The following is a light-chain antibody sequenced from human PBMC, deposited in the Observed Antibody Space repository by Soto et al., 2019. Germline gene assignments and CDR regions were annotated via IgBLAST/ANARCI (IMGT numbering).Light chain of an antibody. CDR2: KDN. J-gene: IGLJ2*01. V-gene: IGLV6-57*04. Sequence: NFMLTQPHSVSESPGKTVTISCTRSSGSIASNHVQWYQQRPGSAPTTVIYKDNQRPSGVPDRFFGSIDSSSNSASLTISGLKTEDEADYYCQSYDDNNVLFGGRTKLTVL. CDR1: SGSIASNH. CDR3: QSYDDNNVL.